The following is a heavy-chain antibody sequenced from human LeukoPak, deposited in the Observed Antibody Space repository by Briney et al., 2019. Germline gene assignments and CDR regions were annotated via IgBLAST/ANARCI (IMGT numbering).Heavy chain of an antibody. J-gene: IGHJ4*02. CDR3: ARHGYSGYDYPDY. CDR2: IYPDDSDI. CDR1: GYSFTNYW. D-gene: IGHD5-12*01. V-gene: IGHV5-51*01. Sequence: GESLNISCKASGYSFTNYWIGRVRQMPGKGLEWMGMIYPDDSDIRYSPSFQGQVTISADKSINTAYLQWSSLKASDTAMYYCARHGYSGYDYPDYWGQGTLVTVSS.